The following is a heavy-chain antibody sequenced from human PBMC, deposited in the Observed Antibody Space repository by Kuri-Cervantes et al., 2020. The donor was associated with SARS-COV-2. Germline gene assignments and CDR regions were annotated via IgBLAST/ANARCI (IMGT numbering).Heavy chain of an antibody. CDR3: ARSPGDGDYDPFDY. CDR1: GFSFSSYA. CDR2: ISGSGEST. Sequence: GGSLRLSCAASGFSFSSYAMTWVRQAPGKGLDWVSLISGSGESTYYADSVQGRFTISRDNSRNTVFLQMNSLRADDTAVYYCARSPGDGDYDPFDYWGQGTLVTVSS. D-gene: IGHD4-17*01. V-gene: IGHV3-23*01. J-gene: IGHJ4*02.